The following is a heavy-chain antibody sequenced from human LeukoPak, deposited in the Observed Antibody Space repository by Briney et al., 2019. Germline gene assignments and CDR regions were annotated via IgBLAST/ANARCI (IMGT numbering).Heavy chain of an antibody. CDR2: MNSDGSTT. CDR1: GFTFSRDW. D-gene: IGHD7-27*01. Sequence: GSLRLSCAASGFTFSRDWMHWVRQGPGKGLVWVSRMNSDGSTTNYADSVKGRFTISRDNAKNTLYLQMNSLRAEDTAVYYCVRALMGTSDHWGQGSLVTVSS. CDR3: VRALMGTSDH. J-gene: IGHJ4*02. V-gene: IGHV3-74*01.